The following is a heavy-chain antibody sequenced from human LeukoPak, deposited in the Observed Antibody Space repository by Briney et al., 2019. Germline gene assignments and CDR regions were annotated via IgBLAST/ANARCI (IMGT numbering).Heavy chain of an antibody. Sequence: GGSLRLSCAVSGFTFSSYSMGWVRQAPGKGLEWVANMKEDGGEIFYVDSVKGRFTTSRDNAKNSLYLQMSNLRAEDTAVYYCARPRGCGSTRCNNFDYWGQGTLVTVSS. CDR2: MKEDGGEI. CDR3: ARPRGCGSTRCNNFDY. D-gene: IGHD2-2*01. J-gene: IGHJ4*02. CDR1: GFTFSSYS. V-gene: IGHV3-7*01.